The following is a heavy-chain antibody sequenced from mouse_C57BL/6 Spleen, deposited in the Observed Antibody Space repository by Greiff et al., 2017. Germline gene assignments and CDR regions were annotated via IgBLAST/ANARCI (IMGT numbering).Heavy chain of an antibody. J-gene: IGHJ4*01. CDR2: FYPGSGSI. D-gene: IGHD2-1*01. V-gene: IGHV1-62-2*01. CDR3: ARHEDGYYGNYGNYAMDY. Sequence: QVQLKQSGAELVKPGASVKLSCKASGYTFTEYTIHWVKQRSGQGLEWIGWFYPGSGSIKYNEKFKDKATLTADKSSSTVYMELSRLTSEDSAVYFCARHEDGYYGNYGNYAMDYWGQGTSVTVSS. CDR1: GYTFTEYT.